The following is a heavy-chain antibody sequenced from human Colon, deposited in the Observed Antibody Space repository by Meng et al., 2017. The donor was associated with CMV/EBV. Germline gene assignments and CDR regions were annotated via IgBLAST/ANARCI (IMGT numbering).Heavy chain of an antibody. J-gene: IGHJ4*02. CDR1: GVTSSTYC. D-gene: IGHD4-17*01. CDR2: VNRDGSST. V-gene: IGHV3-74*01. Sequence: GVTSSTYCVRWVRKGPRKGLVWVSLVNRDGSSTAYADSVKGRFTISRDNAKNTVYLEMNSLRAEDTAVYYCARYPTVTTWTVYYFENWGQGTLVTVSS. CDR3: ARYPTVTTWTVYYFEN.